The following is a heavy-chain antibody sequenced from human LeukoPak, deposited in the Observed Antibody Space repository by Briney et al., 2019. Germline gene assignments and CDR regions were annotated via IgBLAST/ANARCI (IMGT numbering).Heavy chain of an antibody. V-gene: IGHV1-69*13. CDR2: IIPIFGTA. CDR1: GYTFTSYD. J-gene: IGHJ3*02. CDR3: ASLWFGELSAFDI. Sequence: SVKVSCKASGYTFTSYDINWVRQAPGQGLEWMGGIIPIFGTANYAQKFQGRVTITADESTSTAYMELSSLRSEDTAVYYCASLWFGELSAFDIWGQGTMVTVSS. D-gene: IGHD3-10*01.